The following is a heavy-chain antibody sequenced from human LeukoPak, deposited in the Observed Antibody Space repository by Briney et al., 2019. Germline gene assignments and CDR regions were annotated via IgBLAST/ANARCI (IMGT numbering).Heavy chain of an antibody. CDR1: GFTVSSNY. CDR3: ARVTTRGPADSYYYGSGSYRSRGMDV. Sequence: GGSLRLSCAASGFTVSSNYMSWVRQAPGKGLEWVSVIYSGGSTYYADSVKGRFTISRDNSKSTLYLQMNSLRAEDTAVYYCARVTTRGPADSYYYGSGSYRSRGMDVWGQGTTVTVSS. J-gene: IGHJ6*02. CDR2: IYSGGST. D-gene: IGHD3-10*01. V-gene: IGHV3-66*01.